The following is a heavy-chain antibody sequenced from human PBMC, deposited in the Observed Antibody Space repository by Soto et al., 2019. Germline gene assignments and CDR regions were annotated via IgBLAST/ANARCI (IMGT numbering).Heavy chain of an antibody. CDR2: MSRTGDNT. CDR3: AKDQSNSDPLYYFDF. Sequence: GGSLRLSCAASGFTFSIYAMTWVRQSPGKGLEWVSSMSRTGDNTYYADSVKGRFTISRDNSKNTLYLQMNSLRAEDTAIYYCAKDQSNSDPLYYFDFWGPGTLVTIS. D-gene: IGHD1-26*01. CDR1: GFTFSIYA. V-gene: IGHV3-23*01. J-gene: IGHJ4*02.